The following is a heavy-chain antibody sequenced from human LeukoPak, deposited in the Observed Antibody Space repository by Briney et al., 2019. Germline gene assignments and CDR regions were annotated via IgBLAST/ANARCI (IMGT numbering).Heavy chain of an antibody. D-gene: IGHD2-15*01. Sequence: SQTLSLTCAISGDSVSSNSAAWNWIRQSPSRGLGWLGRTYYRSKWSNDYAVSVKSRITINPDTSQNQFSLQLNSLTPEDTAVYYCARAPIGGWYFDLWGRGTLVTVSS. CDR2: TYYRSKWSN. CDR3: ARAPIGGWYFDL. J-gene: IGHJ2*01. CDR1: GDSVSSNSAA. V-gene: IGHV6-1*01.